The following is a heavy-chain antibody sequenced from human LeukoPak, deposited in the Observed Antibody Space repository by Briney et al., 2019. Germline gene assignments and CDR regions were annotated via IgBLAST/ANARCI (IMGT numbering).Heavy chain of an antibody. CDR3: ARGSRYSSSWYEYNWFDP. D-gene: IGHD6-13*01. Sequence: SETLSLTCTVSGGSIGSYYWSWIRQPPGKGLEWIGYIYYSGSTNYNPSLKSRVTISVDTSKNQFSLKLSSVTAADTAVYYCARGSRYSSSWYEYNWFDPWGQGTLVTVSS. CDR2: IYYSGST. J-gene: IGHJ5*02. V-gene: IGHV4-59*01. CDR1: GGSIGSYY.